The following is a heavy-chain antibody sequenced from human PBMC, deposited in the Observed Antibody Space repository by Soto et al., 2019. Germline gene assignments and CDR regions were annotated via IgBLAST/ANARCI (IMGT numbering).Heavy chain of an antibody. CDR3: ARSSRGYYGSGSYYYYGMDV. D-gene: IGHD3-10*01. CDR1: GGTFSSYA. CDR2: IIPIFGTA. Sequence: SVKVSCKASGGTFSSYAISWVRQAPGQGLEWMGGIIPIFGTANYAQKFQGRVTITADESTSTAYMELSSLRSEDTAVYYCARSSRGYYGSGSYYYYGMDVWGQGTTVTVSS. V-gene: IGHV1-69*13. J-gene: IGHJ6*02.